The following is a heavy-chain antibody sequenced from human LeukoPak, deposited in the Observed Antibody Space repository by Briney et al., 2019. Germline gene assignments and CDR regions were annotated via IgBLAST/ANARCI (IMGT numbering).Heavy chain of an antibody. D-gene: IGHD1-26*01. Sequence: PSETLSLTCAVYGGSFSGYYWSWIRQPPGKGLEWIGEINHSGSTNYNPSLKSRVTISVDTSKNQFSLKLSSVTAADTAVYYCASSGGSYWRGYYFDYWGQGTLVTVSS. CDR3: ASSGGSYWRGYYFDY. J-gene: IGHJ4*02. V-gene: IGHV4-34*01. CDR2: INHSGST. CDR1: GGSFSGYY.